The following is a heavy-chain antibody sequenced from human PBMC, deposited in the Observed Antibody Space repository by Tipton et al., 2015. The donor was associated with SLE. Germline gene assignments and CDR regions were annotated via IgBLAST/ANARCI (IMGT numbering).Heavy chain of an antibody. D-gene: IGHD6-19*01. CDR2: IYYSGST. Sequence: LRLSCTVSGGSISSYYWSWIRQPPGKGLEWIGYIYYSGSTNYNPSLKSQATISVDTSKNQFSLKLSSVTAADTAVYYCARAPRLGAFDIWGQGTMVTVSS. J-gene: IGHJ3*02. V-gene: IGHV4-59*08. CDR1: GGSISSYY. CDR3: ARAPRLGAFDI.